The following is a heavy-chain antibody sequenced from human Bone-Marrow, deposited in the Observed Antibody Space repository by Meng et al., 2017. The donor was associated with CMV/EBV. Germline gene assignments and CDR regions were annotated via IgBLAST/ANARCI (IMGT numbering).Heavy chain of an antibody. CDR2: IYSGGST. Sequence: GGSLRLSCAASGFTFSSNYMSWVRQAPGKGLEWVSVIYSGGSTYYADSVKGRFTISRDNSKSTLYLQMNSLRAEYTAVYYCARDSTSCYPSAGCGMDVWGQGTTVTVSS. CDR3: ARDSTSCYPSAGCGMDV. CDR1: GFTFSSNY. D-gene: IGHD2-2*01. V-gene: IGHV3-66*02. J-gene: IGHJ6*02.